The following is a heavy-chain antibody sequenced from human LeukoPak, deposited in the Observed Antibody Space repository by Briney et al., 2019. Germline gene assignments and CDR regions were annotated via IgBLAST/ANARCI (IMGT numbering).Heavy chain of an antibody. V-gene: IGHV5-51*01. CDR2: IYPGDSDT. CDR1: GYSFTSYW. CDR3: ARWTGIYLANYFDF. Sequence: GESLKISCKGSGYSFTSYWIGWVRQMPGKGLEWMGIIYPGDSDTRYSPSFQGQATMSADKSINTAYLQWSSLKASDTAIYYCARWTGIYLANYFDFWGLGTLVTVSS. J-gene: IGHJ4*02. D-gene: IGHD3-3*01.